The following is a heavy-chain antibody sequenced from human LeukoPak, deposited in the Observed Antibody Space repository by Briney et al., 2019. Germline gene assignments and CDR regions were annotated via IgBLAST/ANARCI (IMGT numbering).Heavy chain of an antibody. D-gene: IGHD1-14*01. CDR2: ISSSSSYI. Sequence: PGGSLRLFCAASGFTFSSYSMNWVRQAPGEGLEWVSSISSSSSYIYYAHSVKGRFTISRDNAKNSLYLQMNSLRAEDTAVYYCARVRKGSNVDDYWGQGTLVIVSS. V-gene: IGHV3-21*01. CDR3: ARVRKGSNVDDY. J-gene: IGHJ4*02. CDR1: GFTFSSYS.